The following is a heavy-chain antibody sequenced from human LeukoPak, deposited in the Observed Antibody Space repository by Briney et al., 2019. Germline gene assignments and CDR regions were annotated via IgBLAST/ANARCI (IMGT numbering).Heavy chain of an antibody. CDR3: ARDGIAAAGWNWFDP. D-gene: IGHD6-13*01. J-gene: IGHJ5*02. V-gene: IGHV4-59*01. Sequence: SETLSLTCTVSGGSISSYYWSWIRQPPGRGLEWLGYIYYSGSTNYNPSLKSRVTISVDTSKNQFSLKLSSVTAADTAVYYCARDGIAAAGWNWFDPWGQGTLVTVPS. CDR1: GGSISSYY. CDR2: IYYSGST.